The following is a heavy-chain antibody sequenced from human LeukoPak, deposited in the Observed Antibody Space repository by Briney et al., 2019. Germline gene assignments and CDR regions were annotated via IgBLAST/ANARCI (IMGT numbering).Heavy chain of an antibody. CDR2: IYHSGST. CDR1: GYSISSGYY. Sequence: SETLSLTCTVSGYSISSGYYWGWIRQPPGKGLEWIGSIYHSGSTYYNPSLKSRVTISVDTSKNQFSLKLSSVTAADTAVYYCARLDFGECPYWGQGTLVTVSS. CDR3: ARLDFGECPY. D-gene: IGHD3-10*01. V-gene: IGHV4-38-2*02. J-gene: IGHJ4*02.